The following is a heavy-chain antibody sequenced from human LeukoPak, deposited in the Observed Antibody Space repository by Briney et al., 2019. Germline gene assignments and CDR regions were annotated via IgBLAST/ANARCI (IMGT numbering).Heavy chain of an antibody. CDR3: AKRGAEVGATVAPGDY. CDR2: ISSSGSTI. V-gene: IGHV3-48*03. CDR1: GFTFSSYE. Sequence: GGSLRLSCAASGFTFSSYEMNWVRRAPGKGLEWVSYISSSGSTIYYADSVKGRFTISRDNSKNTLYLQMNSLRAEDTAVYYCAKRGAEVGATVAPGDYWGQGTLDTVSS. J-gene: IGHJ4*02. D-gene: IGHD1-26*01.